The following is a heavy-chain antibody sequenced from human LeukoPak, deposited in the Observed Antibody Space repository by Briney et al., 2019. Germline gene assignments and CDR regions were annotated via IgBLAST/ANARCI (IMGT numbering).Heavy chain of an antibody. CDR1: GGSISSGDYY. J-gene: IGHJ5*02. D-gene: IGHD2-8*02. V-gene: IGHV4-30-4*08. Sequence: SETLSLTCTVSGGSISSGDYYWSWIRQPPGKGLEWIGYIYYSGSTYYNPSLKSRVTISVDSSKNQFSLKLSSVTAADTAVYYCAAGPGNWFDPWGQGTLVTVSS. CDR3: AAGPGNWFDP. CDR2: IYYSGST.